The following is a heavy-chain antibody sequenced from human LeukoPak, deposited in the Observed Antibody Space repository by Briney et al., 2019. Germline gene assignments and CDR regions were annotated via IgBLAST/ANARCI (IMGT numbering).Heavy chain of an antibody. CDR1: GFTFTTYS. J-gene: IGHJ4*02. D-gene: IGHD1-26*01. Sequence: GGSLRLSCAASGFTFTTYSMNWVRQAPGKGLEWISYISGGSGTIYYADSVKGRFTISRDNARNSLYLQLNSLRAEDTAVYFCARFEVGATAAYFDSWGQGTLVTVSS. CDR2: ISGGSGTI. CDR3: ARFEVGATAAYFDS. V-gene: IGHV3-48*01.